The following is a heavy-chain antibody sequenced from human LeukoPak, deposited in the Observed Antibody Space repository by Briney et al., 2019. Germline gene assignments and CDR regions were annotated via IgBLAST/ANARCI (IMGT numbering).Heavy chain of an antibody. CDR2: INHSGST. V-gene: IGHV4-34*01. Sequence: PSETLSLTCAVYGGSFSGYFWSWIRQPPGKGLEWIGEINHSGSTNYNPSLKSRVTILVDTSKNQFSLKLSSVTAADTAVYYCARLGYCSSTSCLNYYYYMDVRGKGTTVTVSS. D-gene: IGHD2-2*01. CDR3: ARLGYCSSTSCLNYYYYMDV. CDR1: GGSFSGYF. J-gene: IGHJ6*03.